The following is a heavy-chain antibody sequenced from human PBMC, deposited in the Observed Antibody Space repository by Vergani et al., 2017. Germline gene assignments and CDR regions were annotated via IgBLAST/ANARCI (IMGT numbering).Heavy chain of an antibody. CDR3: ASRYIXARPDYYYNNYMDV. J-gene: IGHJ6*03. CDR1: GGTFSSYA. Sequence: QVQLVQSGAEVKKPGSSVKVSCKASGGTFSSYAISWVRQAPGQGLEWMGVIIPIFGTANYAQKFQGRVTITADESTSTAYMELSSLGSEDTAVYYCASRYIXARPDYYYNNYMDVWGKGTTVTVSS. CDR2: IIPIFGTA. D-gene: IGHD6-6*01. V-gene: IGHV1-69*01.